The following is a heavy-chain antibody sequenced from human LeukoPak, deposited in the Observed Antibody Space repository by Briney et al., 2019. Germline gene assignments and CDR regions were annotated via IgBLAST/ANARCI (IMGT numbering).Heavy chain of an antibody. D-gene: IGHD6-6*01. V-gene: IGHV1-69*13. J-gene: IGHJ4*02. CDR2: IIPIFGTA. CDR3: VLHASSDVDPFDY. Sequence: SVKVSCKASGGTFSSYAISWVRQAPGQGLEWMGGIIPIFGTANYAQKFQGRVTITADESTSTAYMELSSLRSEDAAVYYCVLHASSDVDPFDYWGQGTLVTVSS. CDR1: GGTFSSYA.